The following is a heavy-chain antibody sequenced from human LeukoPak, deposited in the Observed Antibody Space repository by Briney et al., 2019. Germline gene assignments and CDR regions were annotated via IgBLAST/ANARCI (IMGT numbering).Heavy chain of an antibody. Sequence: GGSLRLSCAASGITFSSYAMDGVRQAPGRGLEWVSTISGSGGTTYYADSVKGRFTSSRENSKNTLYLQMNSLRAEDTAVYYCAKARNSNFDYWGQGTLVTVSS. D-gene: IGHD6-13*01. CDR1: GITFSSYA. CDR2: ISGSGGTT. V-gene: IGHV3-23*01. J-gene: IGHJ4*02. CDR3: AKARNSNFDY.